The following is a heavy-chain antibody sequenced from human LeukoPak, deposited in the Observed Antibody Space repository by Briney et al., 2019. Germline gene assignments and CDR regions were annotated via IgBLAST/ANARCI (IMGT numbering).Heavy chain of an antibody. CDR1: GFTFSSYW. CDR2: INSYGGNT. V-gene: IGHV3-74*01. D-gene: IGHD6-25*01. J-gene: IGHJ3*02. CDR3: ARRSAAKDAFDI. Sequence: PGGSLRLSCAASGFTFSSYWMHWVRQAPGKGLVWVSRINSYGGNTFYADSVKGRFTISRDNAKNTLYLQMNSLRAEDTAVYYCARRSAAKDAFDIWGQGTKVTVSS.